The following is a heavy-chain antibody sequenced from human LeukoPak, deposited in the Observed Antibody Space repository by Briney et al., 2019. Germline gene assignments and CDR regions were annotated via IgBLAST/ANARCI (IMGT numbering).Heavy chain of an antibody. CDR1: GYTFTSYY. CDR3: ARDGDTNYFDY. Sequence: ASVKVSCKASGYTFTSYYMHWVRQAPGQGLEWVGIINPSGGSTSYADSVKGRFTISRDNAKNTLYLQMNSLRAEDTAVYYCARDGDTNYFDYWGQGTLVTVSS. D-gene: IGHD5-18*01. J-gene: IGHJ4*02. CDR2: INPSGGST. V-gene: IGHV1-46*04.